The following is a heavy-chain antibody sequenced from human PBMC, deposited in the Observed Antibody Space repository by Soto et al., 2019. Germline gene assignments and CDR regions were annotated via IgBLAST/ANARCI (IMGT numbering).Heavy chain of an antibody. D-gene: IGHD6-19*01. J-gene: IGHJ6*02. Sequence: GGSLRLSCAASGFTFSSYSMNWVRQAPGKGLEWVSYISSSSSTIYYADSVKGRFTISRDNAKNSLYLQMNSLRDEDTAVYYCARDMRYGGIAVGGMDVWGQGTTVTVSS. V-gene: IGHV3-48*02. CDR1: GFTFSSYS. CDR2: ISSSSSTI. CDR3: ARDMRYGGIAVGGMDV.